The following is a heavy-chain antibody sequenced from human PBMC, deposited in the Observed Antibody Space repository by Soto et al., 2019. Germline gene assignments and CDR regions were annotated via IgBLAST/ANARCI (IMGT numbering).Heavy chain of an antibody. CDR2: IKQDGREK. V-gene: IGHV3-7*05. Sequence: EVRLVEPGGGLVQPGGSLRLSCAASGFTFSNYEMIWVRQAPGKGLEWVANIKQDGREKYYVDSVKGRFTISRDNAKDSLYLQMNSLRVEDTAVYYCARAYYRGMDVWGLGTTVTVSS. CDR3: ARAYYRGMDV. J-gene: IGHJ6*02. D-gene: IGHD1-26*01. CDR1: GFTFSNYE.